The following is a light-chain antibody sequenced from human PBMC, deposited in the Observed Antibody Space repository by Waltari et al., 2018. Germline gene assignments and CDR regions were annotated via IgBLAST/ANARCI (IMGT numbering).Light chain of an antibody. CDR1: SSNIGAXXD. V-gene: IGLV1-40*01. CDR3: QSYDSSLSGSV. CDR2: GIS. Sequence: QSGLTQPPSVSGAPGQRVTISCTGSSSNIGAXXDXXWYQLLPGTAPKPLIYGISNRPSGVRARFSGSKSGTSASLAITGLQAEDEAGYYCQSYDSSLSGSVFGGGTKLTVL. J-gene: IGLJ2*01.